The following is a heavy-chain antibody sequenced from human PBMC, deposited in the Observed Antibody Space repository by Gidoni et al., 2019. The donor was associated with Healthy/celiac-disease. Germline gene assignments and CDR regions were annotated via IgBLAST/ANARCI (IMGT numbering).Heavy chain of an antibody. CDR3: AKLGDYIWGSYRSSPVDY. Sequence: LEWVSTISADGYSTYYADSVKGRFTISSANSKSTLHLQMNTLRAEDTAVYYCAKLGDYIWGSYRSSPVDYWGQGTLVTVSS. J-gene: IGHJ4*02. V-gene: IGHV3-23*01. CDR2: ISADGYST. D-gene: IGHD3-16*02.